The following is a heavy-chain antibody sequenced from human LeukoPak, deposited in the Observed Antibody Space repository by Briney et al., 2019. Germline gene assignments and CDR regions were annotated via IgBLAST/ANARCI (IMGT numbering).Heavy chain of an antibody. D-gene: IGHD3-22*01. CDR3: AKDGSSGYYPDAFDI. V-gene: IGHV3-43*01. CDR2: ISWDGGST. J-gene: IGHJ3*02. Sequence: AGGSLRLSCAASGFTFDDYTMHWVRQAPGKGLEWVSLISWDGGSTYYADSVKGRFTISRDNSKNSLYLQMNSLRTEDTALYYCAKDGSSGYYPDAFDIWGQGTMVTVSS. CDR1: GFTFDDYT.